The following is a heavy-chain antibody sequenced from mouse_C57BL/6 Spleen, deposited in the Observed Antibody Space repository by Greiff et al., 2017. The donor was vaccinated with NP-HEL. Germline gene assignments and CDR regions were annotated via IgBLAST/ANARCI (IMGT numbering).Heavy chain of an antibody. CDR1: GYTFTSYG. CDR3: ARGYYYRGSYETWFAC. V-gene: IGHV1-81*01. CDR2: IYPRSGNT. D-gene: IGHD1-1*01. Sequence: VQLQQSGAELARPGASVKLSCKASGYTFTSYGISWVKQRTGQGLEWIGEIYPRSGNTYYNEKFKGKATLTADKSSSTAYMELRSLTSEDSAVYFCARGYYYRGSYETWFACWGEGTLVTVSA. J-gene: IGHJ3*01.